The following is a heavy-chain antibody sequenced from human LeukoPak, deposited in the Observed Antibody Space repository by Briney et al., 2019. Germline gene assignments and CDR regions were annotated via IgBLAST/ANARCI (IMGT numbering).Heavy chain of an antibody. CDR3: ARRYSNNWYFDY. D-gene: IGHD6-13*01. J-gene: IGHJ4*02. Sequence: SETLSLTCTVSGGSISSSSYYWGWIRQPPGKGLEWIGEIHPSGSTNYNPSLESRVTISLDTSKNQFSLKLSSVTAADTAVYYCARRYSNNWYFDYWGQGTLVTVSS. CDR1: GGSISSSSYY. V-gene: IGHV4-39*07. CDR2: IHPSGST.